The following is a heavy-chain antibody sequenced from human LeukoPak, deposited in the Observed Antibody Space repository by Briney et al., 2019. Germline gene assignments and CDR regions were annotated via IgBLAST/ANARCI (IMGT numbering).Heavy chain of an antibody. CDR2: ISYDGSNK. J-gene: IGHJ4*02. CDR3: AKDSWERDYGDSTFDY. CDR1: GFTFSSYG. V-gene: IGHV3-30*18. Sequence: GRSLRLSCAASGFTFSSYGMHWVRQAPGKGLEWVAVISYDGSNKYYADSVKGRFTISRDNSKNTLYLQMNSLRAEDTAVYYCAKDSWERDYGDSTFDYWGQGTLVTVFS. D-gene: IGHD4-17*01.